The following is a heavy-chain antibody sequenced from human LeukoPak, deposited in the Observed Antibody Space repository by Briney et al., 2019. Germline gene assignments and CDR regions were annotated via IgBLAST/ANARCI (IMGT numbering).Heavy chain of an antibody. J-gene: IGHJ4*02. CDR2: ISASTGDT. Sequence: ASVKVSCKASGYSFVRYGISWVRQAPGEGPEWMGWISASTGDTNYAQKFQGRVTMTTDTSSSTAYMELRSLRLDDMAVYYCALDENCGIYSNVDYWGQGTLVTVSS. CDR3: ALDENCGIYSNVDY. D-gene: IGHD6-13*01. V-gene: IGHV1-18*03. CDR1: GYSFVRYG.